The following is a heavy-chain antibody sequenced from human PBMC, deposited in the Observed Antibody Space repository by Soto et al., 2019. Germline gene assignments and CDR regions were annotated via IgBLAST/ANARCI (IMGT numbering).Heavy chain of an antibody. J-gene: IGHJ6*02. CDR2: IYPGDSDT. D-gene: IGHD6-13*01. Sequence: PGESLKISCKGSGYSFTSYWIGWVRQMPGKGLEWMGFIYPGDSDTRYSPSFQGQVTISADKSISTAYLQWSSLKASDTAMYYCAREGYSSSWYVHPYYYYGMDVWGQGTTVTVSS. V-gene: IGHV5-51*01. CDR1: GYSFTSYW. CDR3: AREGYSSSWYVHPYYYYGMDV.